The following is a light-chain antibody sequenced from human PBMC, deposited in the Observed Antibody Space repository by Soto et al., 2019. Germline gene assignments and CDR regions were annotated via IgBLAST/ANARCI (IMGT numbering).Light chain of an antibody. V-gene: IGKV3-20*01. CDR3: QQYGYSPWT. J-gene: IGKJ1*01. CDR2: VES. CDR1: QTISRSY. Sequence: EIVLKQSPGTLSLSPGQRATLSCRASQTISRSYLAWFQRRPGQAPRLLIYVESRMAPGIPDRFSGSGSGTDFTLTIGRLQPEEFAVYYCQQYGYSPWTCGQGTKVELK.